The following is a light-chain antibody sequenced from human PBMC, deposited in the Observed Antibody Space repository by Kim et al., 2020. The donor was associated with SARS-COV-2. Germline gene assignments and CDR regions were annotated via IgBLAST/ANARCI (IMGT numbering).Light chain of an antibody. CDR1: SIWSR. CDR2: YSS. Sequence: LTPKEKITLTCQGQPSIWSRFHWGPQKPDQFPKTPNKYSSQTFSRGPSRFSGSGSGTDFTLTINSLEAEDAATYYCHQSSSLPWTFGQGTKVDIK. V-gene: IGKV6-21*01. J-gene: IGKJ1*01. CDR3: HQSSSLPWT.